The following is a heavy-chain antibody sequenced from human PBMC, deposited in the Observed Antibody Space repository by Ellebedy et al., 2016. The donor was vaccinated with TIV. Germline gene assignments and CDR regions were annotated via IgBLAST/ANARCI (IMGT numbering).Heavy chain of an antibody. CDR3: ARDCSGGTCFSGGVDY. J-gene: IGHJ4*02. V-gene: IGHV4-4*07. D-gene: IGHD2-15*01. CDR2: VYFEGDS. Sequence: GSLRLXXTVSGTSITSSYWSWIRQSADKGLEWIGRVYFEGDSNFNPSLQSRVTLSVDTSKNQFSLKLNSVTAADTAIYYCARDCSGGTCFSGGVDYWGQGILVTVSS. CDR1: GTSITSSY.